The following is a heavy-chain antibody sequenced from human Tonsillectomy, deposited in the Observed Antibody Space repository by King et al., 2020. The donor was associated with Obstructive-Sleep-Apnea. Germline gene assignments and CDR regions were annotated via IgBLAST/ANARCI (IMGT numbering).Heavy chain of an antibody. Sequence: VQLVESGGVVIQPGGSLRLSCAASGFTFDDYAMHWVRQVPGKGLEWVSLISWDGDNTYYADSVKGRFTISRDNSKNSLYLQMNSLRPEDTGLYYCTKDCAARIFGVVISYGMDVWGQGTTVTVSS. CDR2: ISWDGDNT. CDR1: GFTFDDYA. D-gene: IGHD3-3*01. J-gene: IGHJ6*02. V-gene: IGHV3-43D*03. CDR3: TKDCAARIFGVVISYGMDV.